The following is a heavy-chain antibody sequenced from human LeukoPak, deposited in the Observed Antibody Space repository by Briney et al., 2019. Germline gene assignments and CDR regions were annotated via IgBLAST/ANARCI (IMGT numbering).Heavy chain of an antibody. V-gene: IGHV1-46*01. CDR3: ARDQTPYYYDSRGPLDY. Sequence: ASVKVSCKASGYTFTNSYIHWVRQAPGQVLEWMGLINPDGGNTNYAQNFQGRVTMTTDTSTSTAYMELRSLRSDDTAVYYCARDQTPYYYDSRGPLDYWGQGTLVTVSS. CDR2: INPDGGNT. J-gene: IGHJ4*02. D-gene: IGHD3-22*01. CDR1: GYTFTNSY.